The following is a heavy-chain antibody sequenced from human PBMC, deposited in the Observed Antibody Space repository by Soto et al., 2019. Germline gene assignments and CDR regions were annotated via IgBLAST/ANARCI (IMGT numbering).Heavy chain of an antibody. V-gene: IGHV3-64*01. CDR2: ISSNGGST. D-gene: IGHD5-12*01. CDR1: GFTFSSYA. CDR3: ARKAVVATADDAFDI. Sequence: EVQLVESGGGLVQPGGSLRLSCAASGFTFSSYAMHWVRQAPGKGLEYVSAISSNGGSTYYAYSVKGRFTISRDNSKNTLYLQMGSLRAEDMAVYYCARKAVVATADDAFDIWGQGTMVTVSS. J-gene: IGHJ3*02.